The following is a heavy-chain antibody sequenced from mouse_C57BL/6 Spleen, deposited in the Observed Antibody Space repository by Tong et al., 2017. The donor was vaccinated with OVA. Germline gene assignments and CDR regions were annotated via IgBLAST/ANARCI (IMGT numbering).Heavy chain of an antibody. CDR1: GFTFSSYG. D-gene: IGHD2-3*01. CDR3: ARHRDGALPLAMDY. CDR2: ISSGGSYT. J-gene: IGHJ4*01. Sequence: EVQLQESGGGLVKPGGSLKLSCAASGFTFSSYGMSWVRQTPDKRLEWVATISSGGSYTYYPDSVKGRFTISRDNAKNTLYLQMSSLKSEDTAMYYCARHRDGALPLAMDYWGQGTSVTVAA. V-gene: IGHV5-6*01.